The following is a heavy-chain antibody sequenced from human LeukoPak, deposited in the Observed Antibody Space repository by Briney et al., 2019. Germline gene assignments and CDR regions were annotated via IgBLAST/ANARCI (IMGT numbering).Heavy chain of an antibody. CDR1: GFTFSSYS. J-gene: IGHJ4*02. Sequence: GGSLRLSCAASGFTFSSYSMNWVRQAPGKGLEWVSSISSSSSYIYYADSVKGRFTISRDNAKNSLYLQMNSLRAEDTAVYYRVRDRPPASTTIFDYWGQGTLVTVSS. CDR3: VRDRPPASTTIFDY. V-gene: IGHV3-21*01. CDR2: ISSSSSYI. D-gene: IGHD2-2*01.